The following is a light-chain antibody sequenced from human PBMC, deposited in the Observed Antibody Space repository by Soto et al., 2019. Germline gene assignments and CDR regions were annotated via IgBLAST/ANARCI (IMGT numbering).Light chain of an antibody. CDR3: RSYAGSSTYV. CDR2: EGS. V-gene: IGLV2-23*01. J-gene: IGLJ1*01. Sequence: QSALTQPASVSGSPGQSITISCTGTSSDVGSYNLVSWYQQHPGKAPKLMIYEGSKRPSGVSNRFSGSKSSNTASLTISGLQAEDEADYYYRSYAGSSTYVFGTGTKLNVL. CDR1: SSDVGSYNL.